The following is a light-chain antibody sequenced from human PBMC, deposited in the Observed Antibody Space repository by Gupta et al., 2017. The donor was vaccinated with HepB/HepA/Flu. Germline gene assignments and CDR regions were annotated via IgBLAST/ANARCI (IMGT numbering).Light chain of an antibody. J-gene: IGKJ5*01. Sequence: DVVMTQSPLSLPVTLGQPASISCRSSQSLVDSDGNTYLNWFQQSPGQSPRRLIYKISNRDSGVPDRFSGSGSGTKFTLKISRVEAEDVGVYYCMQPTLWPPVTFGQGTRLELK. CDR2: KIS. CDR1: QSLVDSDGNTY. CDR3: MQPTLWPPVT. V-gene: IGKV2-30*01.